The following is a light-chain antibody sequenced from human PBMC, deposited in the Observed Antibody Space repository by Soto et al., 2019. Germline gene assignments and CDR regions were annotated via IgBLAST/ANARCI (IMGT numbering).Light chain of an antibody. Sequence: DIQMTQPPSTLSASVGDRVTITCRASQSISSWLAWYQQKPGKAPKLLIYDASSLESGVPSRFSGSGSGTEFTLTISSLQPDDFATYYCQRYNSYSLWTFGQGTKVDI. V-gene: IGKV1-5*01. CDR2: DAS. CDR1: QSISSW. CDR3: QRYNSYSLWT. J-gene: IGKJ1*01.